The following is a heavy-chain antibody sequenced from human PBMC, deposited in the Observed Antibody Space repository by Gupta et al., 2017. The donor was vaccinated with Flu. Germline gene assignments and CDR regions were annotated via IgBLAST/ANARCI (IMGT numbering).Heavy chain of an antibody. CDR1: GFTFSSYW. CDR3: ARASWRVRGRFDP. V-gene: IGHV3-7*01. D-gene: IGHD3-10*01. CDR2: IKQDGSEK. J-gene: IGHJ5*02. Sequence: EVQLVESGGGLVQPGGSLRLSCAASGFTFSSYWMSWVRQAPGKGLEWVANIKQDGSEKYYVDAVKGRFTISRDNAKNSLYLQMNSLRAEDTAVYYCARASWRVRGRFDPWGQGTLVTVSS.